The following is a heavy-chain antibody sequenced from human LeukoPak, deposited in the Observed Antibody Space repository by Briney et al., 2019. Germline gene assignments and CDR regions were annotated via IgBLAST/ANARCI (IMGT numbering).Heavy chain of an antibody. J-gene: IGHJ6*02. D-gene: IGHD4-17*01. Sequence: GGSLRLSCAASGFTFSSYAMSWVRQAPGKGLEWVSAISGSGGSTYCADSVKGRFTISRDNSKNTLYLQMNSLRAEDTAVYYCAKDGLDYGDYVGDYYGMDVWGQGTTVTVSS. CDR3: AKDGLDYGDYVGDYYGMDV. V-gene: IGHV3-23*01. CDR2: ISGSGGST. CDR1: GFTFSSYA.